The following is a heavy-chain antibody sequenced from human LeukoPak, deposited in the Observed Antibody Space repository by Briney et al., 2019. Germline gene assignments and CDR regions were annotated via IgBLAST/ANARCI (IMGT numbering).Heavy chain of an antibody. CDR1: GFTISNYA. CDR3: AKGPHLYSGYHPDS. CDR2: ITGSGGDT. Sequence: GGSLRLSCAASGFTISNYAMTWVRQAPGKGPEWVSTITGSGGDTYHADAVQGRFTISRDISKNTAFLQMNNLRAEDTAVYFCAKGPHLYSGYHPDSWGQGTLVTVSS. D-gene: IGHD5-12*01. V-gene: IGHV3-23*01. J-gene: IGHJ4*02.